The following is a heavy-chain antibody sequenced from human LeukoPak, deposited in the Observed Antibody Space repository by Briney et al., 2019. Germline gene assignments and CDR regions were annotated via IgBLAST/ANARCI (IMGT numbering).Heavy chain of an antibody. CDR1: GFTFNNYA. V-gene: IGHV3-23*01. CDR3: AKVGIDGSGPFDH. Sequence: GGSLRLSCAASGFTFNNYAMNWVRQAPGKGLEWVSSISGSGGRTYYADSVKGRFTISRDNSKNTLYLQMNSLRAEDTAVYYCAKVGIDGSGPFDHWGQGTLVTVSS. J-gene: IGHJ4*02. CDR2: ISGSGGRT. D-gene: IGHD3-10*01.